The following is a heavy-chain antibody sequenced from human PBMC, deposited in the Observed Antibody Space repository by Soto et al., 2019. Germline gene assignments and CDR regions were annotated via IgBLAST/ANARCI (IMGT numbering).Heavy chain of an antibody. Sequence: QVHLVQSGAEVKKPGASVKVSCKASGYTFSNYGIHWVRQAPGQRLEWMGWINAGNGNTMYSEKFQGRVTITRDTSASTAYMDMSSLRSEYTAVYYCARSGYSSGWYHWYFDFWGRGTLVTVSS. CDR1: GYTFSNYG. CDR2: INAGNGNT. D-gene: IGHD6-19*01. V-gene: IGHV1-3*01. CDR3: ARSGYSSGWYHWYFDF. J-gene: IGHJ2*01.